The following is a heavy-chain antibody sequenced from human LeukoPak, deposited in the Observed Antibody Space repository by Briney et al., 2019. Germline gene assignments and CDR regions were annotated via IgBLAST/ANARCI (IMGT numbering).Heavy chain of an antibody. D-gene: IGHD3/OR15-3a*01. Sequence: GGSLRLSCAAPGFALSGAAVHWVRQASGKGLEWVGHIDKAVQTYETATAYAESVRGRFTISRDDSKNTAYLQMDSLKSEDTALYYCTMDRETFNWLDPWGQGALVTVSA. CDR2: IDKAVQTYETAT. CDR1: GFALSGAA. CDR3: TMDRETFNWLDP. V-gene: IGHV3-73*01. J-gene: IGHJ5*02.